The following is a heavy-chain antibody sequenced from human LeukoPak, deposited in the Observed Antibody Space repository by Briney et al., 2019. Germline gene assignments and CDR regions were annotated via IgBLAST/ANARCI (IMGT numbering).Heavy chain of an antibody. CDR1: GFTFSSYW. V-gene: IGHV3-7*01. CDR3: ARFLAGSSWHDAFDI. J-gene: IGHJ3*02. Sequence: GSLRLSCAASGFTFSSYWISWVRQAPGKGLEWVANIKQDGSEKYYVDSVKGRFTISRDNAKNSLYLQMNSLRAEDTAVYYCARFLAGSSWHDAFDIWGQGTMVTVSS. CDR2: IKQDGSEK. D-gene: IGHD6-13*01.